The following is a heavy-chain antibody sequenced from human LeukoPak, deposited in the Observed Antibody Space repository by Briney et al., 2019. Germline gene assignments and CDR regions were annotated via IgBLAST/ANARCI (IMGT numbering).Heavy chain of an antibody. Sequence: GGCLRLSYAASGFFFSSYPMSWVRPAPGKGLEWVSAISGTAENTYYADSVKGRFSISRDNSRNTVHLQMNSLRPEDTAVYYCANQRGGFWGQGTLVTVSS. V-gene: IGHV3-23*01. CDR1: GFFFSSYP. D-gene: IGHD3-10*01. CDR3: ANQRGGF. J-gene: IGHJ4*02. CDR2: ISGTAENT.